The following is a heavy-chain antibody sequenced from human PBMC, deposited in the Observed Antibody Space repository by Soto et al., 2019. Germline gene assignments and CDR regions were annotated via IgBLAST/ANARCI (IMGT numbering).Heavy chain of an antibody. V-gene: IGHV1-2*04. CDR3: ARGSKESCPGSRIFDF. CDR2: INPNSGGT. CDR1: GYTFTGYY. J-gene: IGHJ4*02. D-gene: IGHD3-10*01. Sequence: ASVKVSCKASGYTFTGYYMHWVRQAPGQGLEWMGWINPNSGGTNYAQKFQGWVTMTRDTSINTPYMQMSSLRAEDSAVYYCARGSKESCPGSRIFDFWGRGTRVTVSS.